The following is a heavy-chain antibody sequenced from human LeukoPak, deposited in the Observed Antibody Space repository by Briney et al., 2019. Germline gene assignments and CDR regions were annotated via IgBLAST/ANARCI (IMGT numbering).Heavy chain of an antibody. V-gene: IGHV3-48*03. CDR1: GFTFSNYE. J-gene: IGHJ4*02. CDR3: ARVSGGSCYD. D-gene: IGHD2-15*01. CDR2: ISSSGGTM. Sequence: PGGSLRLSCAASGFTFSNYEMNWVRQAPGKGLEWVSYISSSGGTMYYADSVKGRFTISRDNAKNSLYLQMNSLRAEDTAVYYCARVSGGSCYDWGQGTLVTVSS.